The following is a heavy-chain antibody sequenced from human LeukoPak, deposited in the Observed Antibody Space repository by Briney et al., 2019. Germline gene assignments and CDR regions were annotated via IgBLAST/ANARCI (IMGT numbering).Heavy chain of an antibody. CDR1: GYTFTSYG. Sequence: ASVKVSCKASGYTFTSYGISWVRQAPGQGLEWMGWISAYNGNTNYAQKLQGRVTMTTDTSTSTAYMELRSLRSDDTAVYYCARYCTSTSCDTFDYWGQGTLVTVSS. D-gene: IGHD2-2*01. CDR2: ISAYNGNT. J-gene: IGHJ4*02. CDR3: ARYCTSTSCDTFDY. V-gene: IGHV1-18*01.